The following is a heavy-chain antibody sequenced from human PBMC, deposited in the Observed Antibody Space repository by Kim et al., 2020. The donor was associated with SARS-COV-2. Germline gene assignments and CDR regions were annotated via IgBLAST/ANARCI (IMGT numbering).Heavy chain of an antibody. CDR1: GFTFISYG. D-gene: IGHD1-26*01. Sequence: GGSLRLSCAASGFTFISYGMHWVRQAPGKGLEWVAVISYDGSNKYYADSVRGRFTIFRDNSKNTLLLQMNSMRAEDTAVYYWRKGSCVGYYG. J-gene: IGHJ6*01. V-gene: IGHV3-30*18. CDR2: ISYDGSNK. CDR3: RKGSCVGYYG.